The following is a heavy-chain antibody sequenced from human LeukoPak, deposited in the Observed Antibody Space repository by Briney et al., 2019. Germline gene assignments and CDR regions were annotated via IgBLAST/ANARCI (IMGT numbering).Heavy chain of an antibody. V-gene: IGHV3-23*01. CDR1: GGSFSGYY. Sequence: ETLSLTCAVYGGSFSGYYWSWIRQPPGKGLEWVSAISGSGGSTYYADSVKGRFTISRDNSKNTLYLQMNSLRAEDTAVYYCAKEEAAWFDYWGQGTLVTVSS. J-gene: IGHJ4*02. CDR3: AKEEAAWFDY. CDR2: ISGSGGST. D-gene: IGHD6-13*01.